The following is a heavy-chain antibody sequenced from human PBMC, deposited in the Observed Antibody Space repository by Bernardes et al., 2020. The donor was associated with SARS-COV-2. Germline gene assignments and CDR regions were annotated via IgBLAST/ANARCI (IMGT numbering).Heavy chain of an antibody. CDR1: GFSFRSFE. CDR2: ISSSGDTV. CDR3: ASLEVVAVPGGWFGP. J-gene: IGHJ5*02. D-gene: IGHD2-15*01. V-gene: IGHV3-48*03. Sequence: GGSLRLSCAASGFSFRSFEMIWVRQAPGKGLEWVSYISSSGDTVSYADSVKGRFTISRDNAKNSLFLQMNNLRAEDTAFYYCASLEVVAVPGGWFGPWGQGMLVTVSS.